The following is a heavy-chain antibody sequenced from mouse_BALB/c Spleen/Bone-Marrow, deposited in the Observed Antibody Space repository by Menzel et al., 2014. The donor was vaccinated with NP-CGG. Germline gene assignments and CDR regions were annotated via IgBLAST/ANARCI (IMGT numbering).Heavy chain of an antibody. Sequence: EVKLVESGGGLVKPGGSLKLSCAASGFTFSSYAMSWVRQTPEKRLEWVATISSGGSYTYYPDSVKGRFTISRDNAKNTLYLQMSSLRSEDTAMYYCARHGGKGYAMDYWGQETSVTVSS. V-gene: IGHV5-9-3*01. CDR1: GFTFSSYA. D-gene: IGHD2-1*01. J-gene: IGHJ4*01. CDR2: ISSGGSYT. CDR3: ARHGGKGYAMDY.